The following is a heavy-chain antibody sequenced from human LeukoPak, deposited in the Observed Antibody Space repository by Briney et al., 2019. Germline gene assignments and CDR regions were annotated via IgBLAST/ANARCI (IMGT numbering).Heavy chain of an antibody. CDR3: TRDSGLSGYDLLDY. D-gene: IGHD5-12*01. Sequence: GGSLRLSCAASGFPFSTYWITWVRQAPGKGLEWVANIKNDGSEKNYVDSVKGRFTISRDNAENSLFLQMNSLRVEDTAIYYCTRDSGLSGYDLLDYWGQGTLVTVAS. CDR2: IKNDGSEK. V-gene: IGHV3-7*01. CDR1: GFPFSTYW. J-gene: IGHJ4*02.